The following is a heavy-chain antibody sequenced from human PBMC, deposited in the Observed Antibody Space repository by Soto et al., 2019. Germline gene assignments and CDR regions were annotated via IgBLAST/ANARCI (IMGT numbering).Heavy chain of an antibody. V-gene: IGHV1-8*01. D-gene: IGHD2-15*01. CDR3: ARAKYCSGGSCYRFDY. CDR1: GYTFTSYD. Sequence: ASVTVSCKASGYTFTSYDINWVRQATGQGLEWMGWMNPNSGNTGYAQKFQGRVTMTRNTSISTAYMELSSLRSEDTAVYYCARAKYCSGGSCYRFDYWGQGTLVTVSS. J-gene: IGHJ4*02. CDR2: MNPNSGNT.